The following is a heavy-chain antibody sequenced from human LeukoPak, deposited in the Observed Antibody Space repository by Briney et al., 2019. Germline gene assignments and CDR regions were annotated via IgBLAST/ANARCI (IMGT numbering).Heavy chain of an antibody. CDR1: GYSFTSYW. V-gene: IGHV5-10-1*01. Sequence: GESLKISCKGSGYSFTSYWISWVRQMPGKGLEWMGRIDPSDSYTNYSPSFQGRVTIPADKSISTAYLQWSSLKASDTAMYYCARQGGSSGSYYVDYWGQGTLVTVSS. CDR3: ARQGGSSGSYYVDY. CDR2: IDPSDSYT. D-gene: IGHD3-10*01. J-gene: IGHJ4*02.